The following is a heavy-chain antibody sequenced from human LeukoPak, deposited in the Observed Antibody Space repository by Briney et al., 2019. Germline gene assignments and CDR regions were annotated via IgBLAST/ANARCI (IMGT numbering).Heavy chain of an antibody. CDR3: ARDSSSHYYFDY. CDR1: GFTVSSNY. CDR2: IYSGGTT. D-gene: IGHD2-2*01. V-gene: IGHV3-53*01. J-gene: IGHJ4*02. Sequence: GGSLRLSCAASGFTVSSNYMSWVRQAPGKGLEWVSVIYSGGTTYYADSVKGRFTISRDNSNNMLYLQMNSLRAEDTAVYYCARDSSSHYYFDYWGQGTLVTVSS.